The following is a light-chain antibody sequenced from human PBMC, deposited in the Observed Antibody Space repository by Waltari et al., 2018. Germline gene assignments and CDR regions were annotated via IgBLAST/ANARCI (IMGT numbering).Light chain of an antibody. CDR3: SSYTSISTSVV. CDR2: DVY. J-gene: IGLJ2*01. CDR1: SRDVGGYDL. V-gene: IGLV2-14*03. Sequence: QSALTQPASVSGSPGQSITIPCTGTSRDVGGYDLVLWYQQYPGKAPKLVIYDVYYRPSGVSHRFSASKSGNTASLTISGLQTEDEADYYCSSYTSISTSVVFGGGTKLTVL.